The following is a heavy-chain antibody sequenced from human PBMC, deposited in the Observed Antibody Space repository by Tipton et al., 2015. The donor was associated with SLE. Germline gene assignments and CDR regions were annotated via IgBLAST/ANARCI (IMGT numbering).Heavy chain of an antibody. Sequence: TLSLTCTVSDYSIKRGFYWGWIRQSPGKGLEWIVNMYHSGTTYYNPSLKSRVTISLDMSKNQYSLRMKSVTAADTAVYYCVRGPYYYMDVWGKGTTVTVSS. CDR3: VRGPYYYMDV. CDR1: DYSIKRGFY. V-gene: IGHV4-38-2*02. J-gene: IGHJ6*03. CDR2: MYHSGTT.